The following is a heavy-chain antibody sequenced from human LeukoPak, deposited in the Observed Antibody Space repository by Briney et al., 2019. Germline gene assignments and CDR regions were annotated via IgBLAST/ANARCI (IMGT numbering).Heavy chain of an antibody. Sequence: GESLKISWQGSGYSFTSYWIGWVRHMPGKSLEWMGNSYPGDSDTRYRPSFQDQVTISADKSISTAYLQWSSLKASDTAMYYCARLDGRGIDYWGQGTLVTVSS. D-gene: IGHD1-26*01. CDR1: GYSFTSYW. CDR3: ARLDGRGIDY. J-gene: IGHJ4*02. CDR2: SYPGDSDT. V-gene: IGHV5-51*01.